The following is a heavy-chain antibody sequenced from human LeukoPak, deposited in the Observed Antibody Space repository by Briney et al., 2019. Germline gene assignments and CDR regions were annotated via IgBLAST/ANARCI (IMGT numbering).Heavy chain of an antibody. CDR2: ISGSGGST. J-gene: IGHJ4*02. V-gene: IGHV3-23*01. D-gene: IGHD3-22*01. Sequence: PGGSLRLSCAASGFTFSSYAMSWVRQAPGKGLEWVSAISGSGGSTYYADSVKGRFTISRDNSKNTLYLQMNSLRAEDTAVYYCAKDEGGYYYDSSGYYEVHWGQGTLVTVSS. CDR3: AKDEGGYYYDSSGYYEVH. CDR1: GFTFSSYA.